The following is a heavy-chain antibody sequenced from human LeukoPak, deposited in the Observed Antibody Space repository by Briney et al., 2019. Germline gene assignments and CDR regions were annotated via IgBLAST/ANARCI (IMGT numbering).Heavy chain of an antibody. D-gene: IGHD3-9*01. CDR2: IRYDGSNE. Sequence: GGSLRLSCAASGLIFSGHGMHWVRQAPGKGLEWVAAIRYDGSNENYADAVKGRFTISRDNAKNTLYLQMNTLRVEVTAVYYCTRDLMDYDVSTGLHHYYMDVWGQGTTVTVSS. CDR1: GLIFSGHG. CDR3: TRDLMDYDVSTGLHHYYMDV. J-gene: IGHJ6*02. V-gene: IGHV3-33*01.